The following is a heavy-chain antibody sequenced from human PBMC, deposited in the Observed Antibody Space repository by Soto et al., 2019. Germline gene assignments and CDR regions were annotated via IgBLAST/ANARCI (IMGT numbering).Heavy chain of an antibody. D-gene: IGHD4-17*01. CDR1: GFTFSSYA. CDR2: ISGSGGST. J-gene: IGHJ6*03. Sequence: EVQLLESGGGLVQPGGSLRLSCAASGFTFSSYAMSWVRQAPGKGLEWVSAISGSGGSTYHADSVKGRFTISRDNSKNTLYLQMNSLRDEDTAVYYCASPNDYGDYFRLYYYYYMDVWGKGTTVTVSS. CDR3: ASPNDYGDYFRLYYYYYMDV. V-gene: IGHV3-23*01.